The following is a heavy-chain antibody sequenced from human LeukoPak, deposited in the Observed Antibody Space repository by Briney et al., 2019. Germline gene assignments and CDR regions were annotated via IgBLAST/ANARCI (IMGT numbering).Heavy chain of an antibody. CDR3: AKDPRMTTVTKGDY. D-gene: IGHD4-17*01. J-gene: IGHJ4*02. Sequence: PGRSLRLSCAASGFTFSSYGMHWVRRAPGKGLEWVAVISCDGSNKYYADSVKGRFTISRDNSKNTLYLQMNSLRAEDTAVYYCAKDPRMTTVTKGDYWGQGTLVTVSS. V-gene: IGHV3-30*18. CDR2: ISCDGSNK. CDR1: GFTFSSYG.